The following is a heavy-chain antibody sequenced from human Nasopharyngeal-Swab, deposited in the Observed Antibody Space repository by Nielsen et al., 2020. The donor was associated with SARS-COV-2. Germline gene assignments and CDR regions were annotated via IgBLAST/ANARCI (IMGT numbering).Heavy chain of an antibody. D-gene: IGHD5-18*01. CDR2: IYHSGST. CDR3: ARHVGYSYGYPAFDY. Sequence: SETLSLTCAVSGGSISSGGYSWSWIRQPPGKGLEWIGYIYHSGSTYYNPSLKSRVTISVDRSKNQFSLKLSSVTAADTAVYYCARHVGYSYGYPAFDYWGQGTLVTVSS. J-gene: IGHJ4*02. V-gene: IGHV4-30-2*01. CDR1: GGSISSGGYS.